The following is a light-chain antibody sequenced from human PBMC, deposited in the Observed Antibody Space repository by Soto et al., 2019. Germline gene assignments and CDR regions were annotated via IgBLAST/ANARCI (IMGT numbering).Light chain of an antibody. J-gene: IGLJ2*01. CDR2: GNN. V-gene: IGLV1-40*01. CDR1: SSNIGADYD. CDR3: QSYDTSLSGSI. Sequence: QSVLTQPPSVSGAPGQSVTISCTGSSSNIGADYDVQWYQQLPGTAPKLLIYGNNNRPSGVPDRFSGSKSGTSASLVITGLQAEDDADYYCQSYDTSLSGSIFGGGTKLTVL.